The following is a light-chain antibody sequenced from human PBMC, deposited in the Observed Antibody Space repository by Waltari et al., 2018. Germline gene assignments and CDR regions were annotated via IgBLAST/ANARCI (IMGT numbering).Light chain of an antibody. CDR1: QSISSY. CDR2: AAS. V-gene: IGKV1-39*01. J-gene: IGKJ1*01. Sequence: DIQMTQSPSSLSASVGDRVTLTCRASQSISSYLNWYQQKPGKAPKLLIYAASSLQSGVTSRFSGRGSGTDFTLTISSLQTEDFATYYCQQSYSTPRTFGQGTKVEIK. CDR3: QQSYSTPRT.